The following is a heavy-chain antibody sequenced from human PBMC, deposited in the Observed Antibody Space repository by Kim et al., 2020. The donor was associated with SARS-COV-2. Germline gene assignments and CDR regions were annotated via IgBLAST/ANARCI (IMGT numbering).Heavy chain of an antibody. CDR3: ARGITFGGVIVIRRAWFDP. CDR1: GCSVSSGSYY. J-gene: IGHJ5*02. CDR2: IYYSGST. V-gene: IGHV4-61*01. D-gene: IGHD3-16*02. Sequence: SETLSLTCTVSGCSVSSGSYYWSWIRQPPGKGLEWIGYIYYSGSTNYNPSLKSRVTISVDTSKNPFSLKLSSVTAADTAVYYCARGITFGGVIVIRRAWFDPWGQGTLVTVSS.